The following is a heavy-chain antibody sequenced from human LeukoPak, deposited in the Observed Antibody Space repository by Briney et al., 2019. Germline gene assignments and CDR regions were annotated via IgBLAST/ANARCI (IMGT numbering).Heavy chain of an antibody. CDR2: ISGSSSYI. V-gene: IGHV3-21*01. Sequence: PGGSLRLSCAASGFTFSTYTMNWVRQAPGKGLEWVSSISGSSSYIYYADSVRGRFTISRDNVKNSLYLQMNSLRAEDTAIYYCARISNSANFPNWLDPWGQGTLVTVSS. D-gene: IGHD4/OR15-4a*01. CDR1: GFTFSTYT. J-gene: IGHJ5*02. CDR3: ARISNSANFPNWLDP.